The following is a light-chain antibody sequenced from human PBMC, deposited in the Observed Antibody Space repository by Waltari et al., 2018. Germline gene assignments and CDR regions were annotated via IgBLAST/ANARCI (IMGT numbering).Light chain of an antibody. Sequence: QSALTQPPSASGSPGQSVTISCTGTSSDVGGLNYVSWYQHHPGKAPKLIIYEVNKRPSGVPDRFSGSKSANTASLTVSGLQTEDEADYYCNSYAGSNTVIFGGGTKLTVL. J-gene: IGLJ2*01. CDR2: EVN. V-gene: IGLV2-8*01. CDR1: SSDVGGLNY. CDR3: NSYAGSNTVI.